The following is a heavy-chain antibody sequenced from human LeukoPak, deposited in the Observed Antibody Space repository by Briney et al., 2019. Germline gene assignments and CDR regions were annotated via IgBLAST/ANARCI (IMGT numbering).Heavy chain of an antibody. J-gene: IGHJ4*02. Sequence: GGSLRLSCAASGFTFRSYAMSWVRQAPGKGLEWVSGISGSGDTTYFADSVKGRFTISRDNSKNTLYLQMNSLGAEDTAVYYCAKSRMYYDFWSGSVFDYWGQGTLVTVSS. CDR2: ISGSGDTT. D-gene: IGHD3-3*01. V-gene: IGHV3-23*01. CDR3: AKSRMYYDFWSGSVFDY. CDR1: GFTFRSYA.